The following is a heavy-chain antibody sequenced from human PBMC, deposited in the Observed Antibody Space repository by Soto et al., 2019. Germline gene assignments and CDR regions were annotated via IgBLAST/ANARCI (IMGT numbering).Heavy chain of an antibody. CDR1: GYTFIGRY. J-gene: IGHJ4*02. Sequence: QVQLEQSGAEVKKPGASVKVSCTASGYTFIGRYMHWVRQAPGQGLEWMGRINPDSGATNYAQKLQGWVTMSRDSSIATAYMDLSSLTSDDTAVYYCASVGETTHFGVEIMRHWGQGTLVAVSS. CDR3: ASVGETTHFGVEIMRH. D-gene: IGHD3-3*01. V-gene: IGHV1-2*04. CDR2: INPDSGAT.